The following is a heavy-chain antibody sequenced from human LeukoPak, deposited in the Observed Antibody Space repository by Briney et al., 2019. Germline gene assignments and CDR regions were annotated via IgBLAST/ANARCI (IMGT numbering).Heavy chain of an antibody. D-gene: IGHD1-7*01. CDR1: GGSISSGSYY. J-gene: IGHJ5*02. Sequence: SETLSLTCTVSGGSISSGSYYWSWIRQPAGKGLEWIGRIYTSGSTNYNPSLNSRVTISVDTSKNQFSLKLSSVTAADTAVYYCARGTTPISWFDPWGQGTLVTVSS. CDR2: IYTSGST. V-gene: IGHV4-61*02. CDR3: ARGTTPISWFDP.